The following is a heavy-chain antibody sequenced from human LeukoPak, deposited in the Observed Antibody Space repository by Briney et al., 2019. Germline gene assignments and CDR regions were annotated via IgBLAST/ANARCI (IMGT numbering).Heavy chain of an antibody. CDR2: ISGSDSST. D-gene: IGHD5-24*01. Sequence: GGSLRLSCAASGFTFSSSAMSWVRQAPGKGLEWVSTISGSDSSTYYADSVKGRFTSSRANSKNTLYLQMNSLRADDTAVYYCAKSGYNRFDYWGQGTLVTVSS. CDR1: GFTFSSSA. V-gene: IGHV3-23*01. CDR3: AKSGYNRFDY. J-gene: IGHJ4*02.